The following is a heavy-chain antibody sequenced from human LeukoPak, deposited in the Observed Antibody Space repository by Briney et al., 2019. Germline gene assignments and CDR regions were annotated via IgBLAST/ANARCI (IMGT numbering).Heavy chain of an antibody. V-gene: IGHV1-2*04. J-gene: IGHJ6*02. CDR1: GYTFTGYY. Sequence: ASVKVSCKASGYTFTGYYMHWVRQAPGQGLEWMRWINPNSGGTNYAQKFQGWVTMTRDTSISTAYMELSRLRSDDTAVYYCARDRNYYYGMDVWGQGTTVTVSS. CDR3: ARDRNYYYGMDV. CDR2: INPNSGGT.